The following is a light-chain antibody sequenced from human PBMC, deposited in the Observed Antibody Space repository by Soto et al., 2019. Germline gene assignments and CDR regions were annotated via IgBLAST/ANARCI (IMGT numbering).Light chain of an antibody. J-gene: IGKJ4*01. CDR3: QQANSFPLT. CDR2: AAS. Sequence: DLQMTQSPSSVSASVGDRVTITCRASQAISSWLAWYQQKPGKPPNLLIYAASTLQSGVPSRFSGSGSGTDFTLTISSLQPEDFATYYCQQANSFPLTFGGGTKVEIK. V-gene: IGKV1-12*01. CDR1: QAISSW.